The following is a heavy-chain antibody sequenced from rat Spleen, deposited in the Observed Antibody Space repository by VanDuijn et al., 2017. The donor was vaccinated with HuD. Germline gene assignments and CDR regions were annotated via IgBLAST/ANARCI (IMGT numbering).Heavy chain of an antibody. CDR3: ASGGGFDY. V-gene: IGHV5-25*01. Sequence: EVQLVESGGGLVQPGRSMKLSCAASGFTFSNYYMAWVRQAPTKGLEWVASISTGGGNTYYRDSVKGRFTISRDNAKSTLYLQMDSLRSEDTATYYCASGGGFDYWGQGVMVTVSS. CDR1: GFTFSNYY. J-gene: IGHJ2*01. CDR2: ISTGGGNT.